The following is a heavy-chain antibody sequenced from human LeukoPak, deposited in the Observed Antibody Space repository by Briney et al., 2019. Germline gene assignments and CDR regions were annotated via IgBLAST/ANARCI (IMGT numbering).Heavy chain of an antibody. CDR2: IYYSGST. V-gene: IGHV4-59*08. D-gene: IGHD6-19*01. J-gene: IGHJ4*02. CDR3: ALGKSRGWYPFDY. Sequence: SETLSLTCTVSGGSISSYYWSWIRQPPGKGLEWIGYIYYSGSTNYNPSLKSRVTISVDTSKNQYSLKLSSVTAADTAGYYCALGKSRGWYPFDYWGQGSLVTVSS. CDR1: GGSISSYY.